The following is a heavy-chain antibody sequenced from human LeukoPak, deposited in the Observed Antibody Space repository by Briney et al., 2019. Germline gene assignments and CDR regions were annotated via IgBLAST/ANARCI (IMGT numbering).Heavy chain of an antibody. J-gene: IGHJ6*03. CDR1: GYTFTGYY. V-gene: IGHV1-2*02. Sequence: GASVKVSCKASGYTFTGYYMHWVRQAPGQGLEWMGWINPNSGGTNYAQKFQGRVTMTRDTSISTAYMELSRLRSDDTAVYYCARDLSATRHYYYYYYMDVWGKGTTVTISS. CDR2: INPNSGGT. CDR3: ARDLSATRHYYYYYYMDV. D-gene: IGHD2-15*01.